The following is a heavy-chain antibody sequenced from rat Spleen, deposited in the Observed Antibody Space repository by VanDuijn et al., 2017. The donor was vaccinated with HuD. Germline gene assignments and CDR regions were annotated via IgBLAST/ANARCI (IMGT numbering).Heavy chain of an antibody. D-gene: IGHD4-1*01. V-gene: IGHV5-29*01. J-gene: IGHJ2*01. CDR3: ARRTTGLFDY. CDR2: ISYDGSLT. CDR1: GFTFSNFG. Sequence: EVQVVESGGGLVQPGRSMKLSCAASGFTFSNFGMAWVRQTPTKGLEWVATISYDGSLTYYRDSVKGRFTISRDNAKTTLYLQMDSLRSEDTATYYCARRTTGLFDYWGQGVMVTVSS.